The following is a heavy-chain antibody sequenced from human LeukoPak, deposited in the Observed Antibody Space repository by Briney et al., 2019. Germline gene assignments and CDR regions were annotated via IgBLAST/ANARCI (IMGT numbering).Heavy chain of an antibody. CDR3: ARDLKRVADAFDI. CDR2: ISYDGSNK. J-gene: IGHJ3*02. CDR1: GFTFSSFA. D-gene: IGHD3-9*01. V-gene: IGHV3-30-3*01. Sequence: GGSLSFSCAASGFTFSSFAMHWVRKAQGKGRKGGAVISYDGSNKYYADSVKGRFTVSRDNSKNTLYLQMNSLRAEDTAVYYCARDLKRVADAFDIWGQGTMVTVSS.